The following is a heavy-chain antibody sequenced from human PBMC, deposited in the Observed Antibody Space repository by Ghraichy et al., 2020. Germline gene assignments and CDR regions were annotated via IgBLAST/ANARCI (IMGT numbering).Heavy chain of an antibody. CDR1: GFTFSSSW. Sequence: GGSLRLSCAASGFTFSSSWMSWVRQAPEKGLEWVASIKQDGSEKYYVDSVKGRFTISRDNAKNSLYLQMNSLRAEDTAVYYCATNWAAAGTSDYWGQGTLVTVSS. CDR2: IKQDGSEK. J-gene: IGHJ4*02. CDR3: ATNWAAAGTSDY. V-gene: IGHV3-7*03. D-gene: IGHD6-13*01.